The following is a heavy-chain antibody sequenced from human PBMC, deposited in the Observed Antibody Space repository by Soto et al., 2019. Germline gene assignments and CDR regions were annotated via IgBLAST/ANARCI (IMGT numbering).Heavy chain of an antibody. CDR2: INHSGST. Sequence: SETLSLTCAVYGGSFSGYYWSWIRQPPGKGLEWIGEINHSGSTNYNPSLKSRVTISVDTSKNQFSLKLSSVTAADTAVYYCARDLDPWGQGTLVTVSS. CDR3: ARDLDP. V-gene: IGHV4-34*01. CDR1: GGSFSGYY. J-gene: IGHJ5*02.